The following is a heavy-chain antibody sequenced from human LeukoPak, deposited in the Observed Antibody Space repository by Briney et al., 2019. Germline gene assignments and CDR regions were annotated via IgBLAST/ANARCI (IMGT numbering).Heavy chain of an antibody. J-gene: IGHJ4*02. CDR2: IYYTGRT. CDR3: TRVSIHGDSDY. D-gene: IGHD3-16*02. V-gene: IGHV4-59*01. Sequence: SETLSLTCTVSGGSINYYYWSWIRQAPGKGLEWIGYIYYTGRTKYNPSLQSRVTISVDTSKNQFSLNLSSVSAADTAVYFCTRVSIHGDSDYWGQGTLVTVSS. CDR1: GGSINYYY.